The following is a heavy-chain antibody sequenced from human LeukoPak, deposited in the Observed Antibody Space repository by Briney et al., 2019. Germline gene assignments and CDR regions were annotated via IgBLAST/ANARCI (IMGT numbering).Heavy chain of an antibody. Sequence: GGSLRLSCAASGFTFSSYGMRWVRQAPGKGLEWVAVISYDGSNTYYADSVKGRFTISRDNSKNTLYLQMNSLRAEDTAVYYCAKDRAVPKTDYYYGMDVWGQGTTVTVSS. CDR3: AKDRAVPKTDYYYGMDV. CDR2: ISYDGSNT. CDR1: GFTFSSYG. D-gene: IGHD1-14*01. V-gene: IGHV3-30*18. J-gene: IGHJ6*02.